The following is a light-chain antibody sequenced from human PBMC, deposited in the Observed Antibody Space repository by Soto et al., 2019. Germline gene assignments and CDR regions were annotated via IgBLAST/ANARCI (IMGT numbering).Light chain of an antibody. V-gene: IGKV1-5*03. Sequence: DIQMTQSPSTLSASVGDRVTITCRASQSISSWLAWYQQKPGKAPKLLIYKASSLESGVPSRFSGSGSGTEFTLTISSLQSYDFATYSCQHDNNYPWTCGQGTKVEIK. CDR1: QSISSW. CDR3: QHDNNYPWT. J-gene: IGKJ1*01. CDR2: KAS.